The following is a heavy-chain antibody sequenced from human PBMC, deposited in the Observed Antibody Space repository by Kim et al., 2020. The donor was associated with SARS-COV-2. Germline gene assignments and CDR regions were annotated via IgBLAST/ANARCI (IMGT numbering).Heavy chain of an antibody. CDR2: IYYSGST. Sequence: SETLSLTCTVSGGSISSSSYYWGWIRQPPGKGLEWIGSIYYSGSTYYNPSLKSRVTISVDTSKNQFSLKLSSVTAADTAVYYCARHRADYVWGRGRGADYWGQGTLVTVSS. D-gene: IGHD3-16*01. V-gene: IGHV4-39*01. J-gene: IGHJ4*02. CDR3: ARHRADYVWGRGRGADY. CDR1: GGSISSSSYY.